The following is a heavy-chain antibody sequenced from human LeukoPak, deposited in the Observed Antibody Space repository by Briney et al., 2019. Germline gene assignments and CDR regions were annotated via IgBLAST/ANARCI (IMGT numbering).Heavy chain of an antibody. V-gene: IGHV3-21*01. Sequence: GGSLRLTCESSGFFFTTYSMNWVRQAPGKGLEWVSSITTSSSYIYYADSVEGRFTISRDNAKNSVFLQMNSLRAEDTAVYYCVRWNDNYFDFWGQGILVTVPS. CDR2: ITTSSSYI. CDR1: GFFFTTYS. D-gene: IGHD1-1*01. CDR3: VRWNDNYFDF. J-gene: IGHJ4*02.